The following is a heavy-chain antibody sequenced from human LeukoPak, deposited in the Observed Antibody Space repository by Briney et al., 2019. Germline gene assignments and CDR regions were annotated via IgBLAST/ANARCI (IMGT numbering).Heavy chain of an antibody. D-gene: IGHD2-21*01. Sequence: GGSLRLSCAASGFTFSNYAMSWVRQAPGKGLEWVANIKQDGSEKYYVDSVKGRFTISRDNAKSSLYLQMSSLRAEDTAVYYCARDRPYYYFDYWGQGALVTVSS. CDR2: IKQDGSEK. V-gene: IGHV3-7*04. CDR3: ARDRPYYYFDY. CDR1: GFTFSNYA. J-gene: IGHJ4*02.